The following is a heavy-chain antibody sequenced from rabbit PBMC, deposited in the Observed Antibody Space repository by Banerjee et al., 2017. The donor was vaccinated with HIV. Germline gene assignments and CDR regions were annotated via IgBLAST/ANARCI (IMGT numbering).Heavy chain of an antibody. D-gene: IGHD1-1*01. J-gene: IGHJ4*01. CDR2: MDGGSSGRT. V-gene: IGHV1S45*01. Sequence: QEQLVESGGDLVQPGASLTLTCTASGFSFSSSYYMCWVRQAPGKGLEWIACMDGGSSGRTYYASWAKGRFTISKTSSTTVTPQMTSLTAADTATYFCARGYVDYASGGYVVLNGFNLWGPGTLVTVS. CDR3: ARGYVDYASGGYVVLNGFNL. CDR1: GFSFSSSYY.